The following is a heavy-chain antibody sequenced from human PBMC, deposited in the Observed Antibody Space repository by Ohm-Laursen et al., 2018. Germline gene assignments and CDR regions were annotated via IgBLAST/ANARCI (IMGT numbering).Heavy chain of an antibody. CDR3: ARKTPTTSFDY. CDR2: TYYRSRWYN. J-gene: IGHJ4*02. Sequence: QTLSLTCAISGDSVSSNSAFWSWIRQSPSRGLEWLGRTYYRSRWYNDYAVSVKSRITIIPDTSKNQLSLQLNSVTPEDTAVYYCARKTPTTSFDYWGQGTLVTVSS. V-gene: IGHV6-1*01. D-gene: IGHD1-14*01. CDR1: GDSVSSNSAF.